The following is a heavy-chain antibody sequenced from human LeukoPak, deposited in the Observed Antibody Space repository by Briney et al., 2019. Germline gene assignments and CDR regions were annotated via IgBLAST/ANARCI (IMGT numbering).Heavy chain of an antibody. V-gene: IGHV4-34*01. CDR2: IYHSGNT. D-gene: IGHD3-22*01. J-gene: IGHJ4*02. Sequence: PSETLSLTCAVYGGSFSGYYWSWIRQPPGKGLEWIGSIYHSGNTYYNPSLKSRVTIPVDTSKNQFFLKVNSVTAADTAVYYCARDWVADSSGQFDYWGQGTLVTVSS. CDR3: ARDWVADSSGQFDY. CDR1: GGSFSGYY.